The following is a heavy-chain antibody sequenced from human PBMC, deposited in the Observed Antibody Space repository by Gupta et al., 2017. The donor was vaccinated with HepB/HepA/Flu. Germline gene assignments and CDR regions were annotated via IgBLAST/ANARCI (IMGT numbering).Heavy chain of an antibody. Sequence: QVQLVQSVAEVKKPGSSVKVSFKASGGTFSNYAISWLRQAPGQGLEWMGGIVTMFGSAVYAQEFQGRVTFTADKSTSTAYMELSSLRSGDTAIYYCARDKFTNWFDPWGQGTLVTVSS. CDR2: IVTMFGSA. V-gene: IGHV1-69*06. CDR1: GGTFSNYA. J-gene: IGHJ5*02. CDR3: ARDKFTNWFDP.